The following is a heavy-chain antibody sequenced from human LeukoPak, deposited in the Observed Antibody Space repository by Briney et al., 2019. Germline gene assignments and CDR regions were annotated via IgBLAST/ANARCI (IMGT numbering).Heavy chain of an antibody. Sequence: GRSLRLSCAASGFTFSSYAMHWVRQAPGKGLEWVAVISYDGSNKNCADSVKGRFTISRDNSKNTLYLQMNMRAEDTAVYYCARGTILDLYYFDYWGQGTLVTVSS. CDR1: GFTFSSYA. J-gene: IGHJ4*02. V-gene: IGHV3-30-3*01. CDR3: ARGTILDLYYFDY. D-gene: IGHD3/OR15-3a*01. CDR2: ISYDGSNK.